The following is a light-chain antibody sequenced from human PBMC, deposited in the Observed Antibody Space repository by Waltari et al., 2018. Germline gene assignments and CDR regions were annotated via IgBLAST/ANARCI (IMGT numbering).Light chain of an antibody. J-gene: IGKJ2*01. V-gene: IGKV1-33*01. CDR3: QQHDNLPPYT. CDR2: DAS. CDR1: HDISDY. Sequence: DIQMTQSPSSLSASVGDTVTITCQANHDISDYLNWYQQKPGKAPNLLISDASHLEAGVPSRFIGSGYGTDFTFTISSLQPEDFATYYCQQHDNLPPYTFGLGTKLEIK.